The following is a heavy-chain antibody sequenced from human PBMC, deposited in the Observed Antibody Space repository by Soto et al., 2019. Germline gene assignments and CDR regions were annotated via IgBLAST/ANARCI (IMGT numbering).Heavy chain of an antibody. CDR3: AKGDWDYIAGHFDY. CDR1: GFTFSSYA. V-gene: IGHV3-23*01. J-gene: IGHJ4*02. Sequence: GGSLRLSCAASGFTFSSYAMSWVRQAPGKGLGWVSAISGSGGSTYYADSVKGRFTISRDISKNTLYLQMNSLRAEDTAVYYCAKGDWDYIAGHFDYWGQGTLVTVSS. D-gene: IGHD1-7*01. CDR2: ISGSGGST.